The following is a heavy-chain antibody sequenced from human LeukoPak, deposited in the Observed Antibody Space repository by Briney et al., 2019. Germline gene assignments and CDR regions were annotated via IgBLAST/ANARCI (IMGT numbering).Heavy chain of an antibody. CDR2: IIPILGIA. J-gene: IGHJ4*02. CDR1: RGTFSSYA. V-gene: IGHV1-69*04. D-gene: IGHD2/OR15-2a*01. CDR3: ARESMFSMVFFDY. Sequence: ASVKVSCKASRGTFSSYAISWVRQAPGQGLEWMGRIIPILGIANYAQKFQGRVTITADKSTSTAYMELSSVRSEDTAVYYCARESMFSMVFFDYWGQGTLVTVSS.